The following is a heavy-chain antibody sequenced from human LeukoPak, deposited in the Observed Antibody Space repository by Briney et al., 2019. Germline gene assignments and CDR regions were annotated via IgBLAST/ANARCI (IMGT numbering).Heavy chain of an antibody. J-gene: IGHJ4*02. V-gene: IGHV4-39*07. D-gene: IGHD6-13*01. Sequence: SETLSLTCTVSGGSISSSSYYWGWIRQPPGKGLEWIGSIYYSGSTYYNPSLKSRVTISVDTSKNQFSLKLSSVTAADTAVYYCARDPSSPIAAAGNFDYWGQGTLVTVSS. CDR2: IYYSGST. CDR1: GGSISSSSYY. CDR3: ARDPSSPIAAAGNFDY.